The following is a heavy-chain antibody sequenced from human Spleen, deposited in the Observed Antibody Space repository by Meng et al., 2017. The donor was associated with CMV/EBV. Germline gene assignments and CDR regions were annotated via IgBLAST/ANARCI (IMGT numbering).Heavy chain of an antibody. J-gene: IGHJ4*02. CDR3: GRLEGGYLDY. CDR2: IIPRFDYS. D-gene: IGHD3-16*02. CDR1: GGNFGTYA. Sequence: KLYCKASGGNFGTYAFSWVRQAPGQGLEWMGGIIPRFDYSNYAQKFQGRVTITADKSTSTVYMELSSLRSEDTAVYYCGRLEGGYLDYWGQGTLVTVSS. V-gene: IGHV1-69*06.